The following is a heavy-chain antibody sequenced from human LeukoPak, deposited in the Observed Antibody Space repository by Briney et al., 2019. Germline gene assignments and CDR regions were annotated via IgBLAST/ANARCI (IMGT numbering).Heavy chain of an antibody. CDR1: GFTFSSYS. J-gene: IGHJ4*02. Sequence: GSPRLSCAASGFTFSSYSMNWVRQAPGKGLEWVSSISSSSSYIYYADSVKGRFTISRDNAKNSLYLQWISMRAEDTAVYYCARHSSGWMGFDYWGQGTLVTVSS. V-gene: IGHV3-21*01. CDR2: ISSSSSYI. CDR3: ARHSSGWMGFDY. D-gene: IGHD6-19*01.